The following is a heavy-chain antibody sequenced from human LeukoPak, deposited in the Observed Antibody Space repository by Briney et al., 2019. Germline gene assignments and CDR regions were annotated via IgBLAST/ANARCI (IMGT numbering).Heavy chain of an antibody. Sequence: ASVKVSCKVSGYTLTELSMHWVRQAPGKGLEWMGGFDPEDGETIYAQKSQGRVTMTEDTSTDTAYMELSSLRSEDTAVYYCATGGSLGLAYPPDYWGQGTLVTVSS. CDR2: FDPEDGET. CDR1: GYTLTELS. CDR3: ATGGSLGLAYPPDY. D-gene: IGHD1-26*01. V-gene: IGHV1-24*01. J-gene: IGHJ4*02.